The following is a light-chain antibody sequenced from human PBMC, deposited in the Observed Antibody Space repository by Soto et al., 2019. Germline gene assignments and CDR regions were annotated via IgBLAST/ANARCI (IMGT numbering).Light chain of an antibody. J-gene: IGKJ4*01. CDR2: DAS. V-gene: IGKV3-11*01. CDR3: QQRSNWPLT. CDR1: QSVGSN. Sequence: EILMTQSPATLSVSPGERTTLACRASQSVGSNLAWYQQKPGQAPRLLIYDASNRATGIPARFSGSGSGTDFTLTISSLEPEDFEVYYCQQRSNWPLTFGGGTKVDIK.